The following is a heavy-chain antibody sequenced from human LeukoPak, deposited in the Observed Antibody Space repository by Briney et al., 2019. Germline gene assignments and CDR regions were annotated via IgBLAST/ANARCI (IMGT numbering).Heavy chain of an antibody. Sequence: GGSLRLSCSASGFTFSSYAMHWVRQAPGKGLEYVSSISTDGGSTFYADSVKGRFTISRDNSKNTLYLQMSSLRSEDTAVYYCVKRGHQGDYAYDYWGQGALVTVSS. CDR3: VKRGHQGDYAYDY. J-gene: IGHJ4*02. CDR2: ISTDGGST. D-gene: IGHD4-17*01. CDR1: GFTFSSYA. V-gene: IGHV3-64D*06.